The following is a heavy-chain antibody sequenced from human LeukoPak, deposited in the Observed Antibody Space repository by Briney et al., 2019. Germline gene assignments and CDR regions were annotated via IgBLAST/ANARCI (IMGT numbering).Heavy chain of an antibody. V-gene: IGHV1-69*05. CDR2: IIPIFGTA. Sequence: ASVKVSCKASGGTFSSYAISWVRQAPGQGLEWMGGIIPIFGTANYAQKFQGRVTITTDESTSTAYMGLSSLRPEDTAVYYWARQYQLLYDYWYFDLWGRGTLVTVSS. D-gene: IGHD2-2*02. J-gene: IGHJ2*01. CDR1: GGTFSSYA. CDR3: ARQYQLLYDYWYFDL.